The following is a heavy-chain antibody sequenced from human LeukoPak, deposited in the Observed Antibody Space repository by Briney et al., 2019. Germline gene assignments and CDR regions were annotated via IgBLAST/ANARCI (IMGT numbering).Heavy chain of an antibody. D-gene: IGHD3-3*01. CDR1: GFTFSSYG. CDR3: AKDRVEIMDV. Sequence: TGGSLRLSCAASGFTFSSYGMHWVRRAPGKGLEWVAFIRFDGNKKYYADSVKGRFTISRDNSKNTLYLQMNSLRGEDTAVYYCAKDRVEIMDVWGKGTTATVSS. CDR2: IRFDGNKK. J-gene: IGHJ6*04. V-gene: IGHV3-30*02.